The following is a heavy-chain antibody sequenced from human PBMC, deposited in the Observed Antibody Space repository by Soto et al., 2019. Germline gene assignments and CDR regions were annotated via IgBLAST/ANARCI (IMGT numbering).Heavy chain of an antibody. J-gene: IGHJ4*02. Sequence: QVQLVQSGAEVKKPGASVKVSCKASGYTFTSYAMHWVRQAPGQRLEWMGWINAGNGNTKYSQKFQGRVTITRDTSASRAYMELSSLRSEDTAVYYCARGMITFGGVIAYWGQGTLVTVSS. CDR3: ARGMITFGGVIAY. CDR2: INAGNGNT. D-gene: IGHD3-16*02. CDR1: GYTFTSYA. V-gene: IGHV1-3*01.